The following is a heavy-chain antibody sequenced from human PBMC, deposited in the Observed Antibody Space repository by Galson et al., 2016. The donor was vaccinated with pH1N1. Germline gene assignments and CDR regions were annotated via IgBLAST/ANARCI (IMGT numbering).Heavy chain of an antibody. V-gene: IGHV3-23*01. D-gene: IGHD6-25*01. CDR3: AKDGSIAAPHDAFDI. J-gene: IGHJ3*02. Sequence: SLRLSCAASEFTFSSYAMIWVRQAPGKGLEWVSVISGDGGNPYYADSVKGRFTVSRDNSENTLNLQMNSLRAEDTAVYYCAKDGSIAAPHDAFDIWGQGTMVSDSS. CDR1: EFTFSSYA. CDR2: ISGDGGNP.